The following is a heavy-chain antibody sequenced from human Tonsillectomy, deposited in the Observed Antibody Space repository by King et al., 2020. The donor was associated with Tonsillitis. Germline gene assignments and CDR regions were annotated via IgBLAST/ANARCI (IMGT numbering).Heavy chain of an antibody. CDR2: ICYSGST. Sequence: QLQESGPRLVKPSETLSITCTVSGGSISSTNYCWGWIRQPPGKGLEWTGSICYSGSTYYNPSLKSRVSISEDTSENQFSLKLSSVTAADTAVYYCARALGAGLWFDPWGQGTLVTVSS. V-gene: IGHV4-39*07. CDR3: ARALGAGLWFDP. D-gene: IGHD3-10*01. CDR1: GGSISSTNYC. J-gene: IGHJ5*02.